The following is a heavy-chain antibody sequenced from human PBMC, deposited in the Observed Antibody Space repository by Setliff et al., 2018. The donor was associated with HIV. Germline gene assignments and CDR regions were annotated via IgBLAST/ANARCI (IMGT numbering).Heavy chain of an antibody. D-gene: IGHD2-2*01. Sequence: SETLSLTCTVSGGSINSTNFYWAWIRQPPGKGLEWIGSVFYSGSTYYKPSLKSRVTISVDTSKNQFSLKLRSVTAADTAVYYCARKGYCSSSGCPTPFDFWGQGTLVTVSS. CDR3: ARKGYCSSSGCPTPFDF. J-gene: IGHJ4*02. V-gene: IGHV4-39*07. CDR2: VFYSGST. CDR1: GGSINSTNFY.